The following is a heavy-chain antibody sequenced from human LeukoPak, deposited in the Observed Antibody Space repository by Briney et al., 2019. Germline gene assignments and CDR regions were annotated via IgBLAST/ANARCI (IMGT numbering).Heavy chain of an antibody. J-gene: IGHJ4*02. CDR1: GGSISSSYYY. CDR3: AKASSTIFGVVIRGSHFDY. CDR2: ISGSGGST. Sequence: PSETLSLTCTVSGGSISSSYYYWGWIRQPPGKGLEWVSAISGSGGSTYYADSVKGRFTISRDNSKNTLYLQMNSLRAEDTAVYYCAKASSTIFGVVIRGSHFDYWGQGTLVTVSS. V-gene: IGHV3-23*01. D-gene: IGHD3-3*01.